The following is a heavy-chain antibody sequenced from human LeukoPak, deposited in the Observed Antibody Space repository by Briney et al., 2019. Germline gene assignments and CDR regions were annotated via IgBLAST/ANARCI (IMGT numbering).Heavy chain of an antibody. CDR2: ISGSGTTI. CDR3: AREGVRKGLDY. J-gene: IGHJ4*02. Sequence: GGSLRLSCAASGFTFSSYEMTWVRQAPGKGPEWVSYISGSGTTIYYADSVKGRFTISRDNAENSLYLQMNSLRAEDTAVYYCAREGVRKGLDYWGQGTLVTVSS. D-gene: IGHD1-14*01. CDR1: GFTFSSYE. V-gene: IGHV3-48*03.